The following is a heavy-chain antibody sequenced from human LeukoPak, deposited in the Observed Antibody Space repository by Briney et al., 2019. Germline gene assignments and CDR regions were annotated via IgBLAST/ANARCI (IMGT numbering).Heavy chain of an antibody. CDR3: ARGSYYYDNYGMDV. J-gene: IGHJ6*02. V-gene: IGHV4-30-2*01. CDR2: IYHSGST. Sequence: SETLSLTCAVSGGSISSGGSSWSWIRQPPGKGLEWIGYIYHSGSTYYNPSLKSRVTISVDRSKNQFSLKLSSVTAADTAVYYCARGSYYYDNYGMDVWGQGTTVTVSS. CDR1: GGSISSGGSS. D-gene: IGHD3-22*01.